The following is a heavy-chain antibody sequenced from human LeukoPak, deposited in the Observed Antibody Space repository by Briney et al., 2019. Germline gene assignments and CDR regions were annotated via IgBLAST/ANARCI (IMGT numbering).Heavy chain of an antibody. CDR2: IKQDGGEK. V-gene: IGHV3-7*01. Sequence: PGGSLRLSCAASGFTFSSYWMSWVRQAPGKGLEWVANIKQDGGEKYYVDSVKGRFTISRDNAKNSLYLQMNSLRAEDTAVYYCARDPWSPRLGHYCYYMDVWGKGTTVTVSS. D-gene: IGHD6-19*01. J-gene: IGHJ6*03. CDR3: ARDPWSPRLGHYCYYMDV. CDR1: GFTFSSYW.